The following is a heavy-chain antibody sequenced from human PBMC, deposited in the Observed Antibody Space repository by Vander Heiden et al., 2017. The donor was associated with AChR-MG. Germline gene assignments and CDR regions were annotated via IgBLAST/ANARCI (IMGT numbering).Heavy chain of an antibody. CDR2: INHSGST. CDR1: GGSFRGYY. CDR3: ARGGRQQLVPTYYYYYYGMDV. J-gene: IGHJ6*02. D-gene: IGHD6-13*01. Sequence: QVQLQQWGAGLLKPSETLSPTCAVYGGSFRGYYWRWIRQAPGKGLEWIGEINHSGSTNYNPSLKSRVTISVDTSKNQFSLKLSSGTAADTAVYYCARGGRQQLVPTYYYYYYGMDVWGQGTTVTVSS. V-gene: IGHV4-34*01.